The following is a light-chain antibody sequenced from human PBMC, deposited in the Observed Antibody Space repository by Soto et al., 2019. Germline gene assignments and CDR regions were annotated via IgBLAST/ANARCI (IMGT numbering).Light chain of an antibody. CDR2: GAS. Sequence: EIMLKQSPGTLSLSQGERATLSCRASQSVSSNLAWYQQKPGQAPRLLIYGASTRATGIPARFSGSGSGTEFTLTISSLQSEDFAVYYCQQSNNWPWTFGQGTKVDI. CDR3: QQSNNWPWT. V-gene: IGKV3-15*01. CDR1: QSVSSN. J-gene: IGKJ1*01.